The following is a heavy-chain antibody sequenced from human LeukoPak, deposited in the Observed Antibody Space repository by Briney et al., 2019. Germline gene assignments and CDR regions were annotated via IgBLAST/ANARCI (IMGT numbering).Heavy chain of an antibody. J-gene: IGHJ4*02. Sequence: PSETLSLTCAVSGGSISSSNWWSWVRQPSGKGLEWTGEIYHSGSTNYNPSLKSRVTISVDKSKNQFSLKLSSVTAADTAVYYCARDPRDGYAFDYWGQGTLVTVSS. CDR3: ARDPRDGYAFDY. CDR1: GGSISSSNW. CDR2: IYHSGST. V-gene: IGHV4-4*02. D-gene: IGHD5-24*01.